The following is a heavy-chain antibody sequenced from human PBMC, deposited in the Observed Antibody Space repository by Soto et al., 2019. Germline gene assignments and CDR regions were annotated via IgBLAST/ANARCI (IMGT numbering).Heavy chain of an antibody. Sequence: GGSLRLSCAASGFTVSSNYMSWVRQAPGKGLEWVSVIYSGGSTYYADSVKGRFTISRHNSKNTLYLQMNSLRAEDTAVYYCARRADYYDSSGYFDYWGQGTLVTVSS. CDR2: IYSGGST. D-gene: IGHD3-22*01. CDR1: GFTVSSNY. J-gene: IGHJ4*02. V-gene: IGHV3-53*04. CDR3: ARRADYYDSSGYFDY.